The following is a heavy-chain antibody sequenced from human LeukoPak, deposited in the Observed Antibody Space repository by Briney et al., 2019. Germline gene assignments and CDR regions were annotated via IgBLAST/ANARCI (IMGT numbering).Heavy chain of an antibody. CDR3: TRSTSAYWSNFDY. CDR1: GYTFTGYY. D-gene: IGHD2-21*01. J-gene: IGHJ4*02. CDR2: INPNSGGT. V-gene: IGHV1-2*02. Sequence: ASVKVSCKASGYTFTGYYMHWVRQAPGQGLEWMGWINPNSGGTNYAQKFQGRVTMTRDTPISTAYMELSRLRSDDTAVYYCTRSTSAYWSNFDYWGQGTLVTVSS.